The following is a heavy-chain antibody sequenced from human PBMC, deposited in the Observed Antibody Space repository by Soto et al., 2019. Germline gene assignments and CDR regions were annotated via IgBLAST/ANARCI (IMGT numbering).Heavy chain of an antibody. Sequence: QVQLVESGGGVVQPGRSLRLSCAASGFTFSSYGMHWVRQAPGKGLEWVAVISYDGSNKYYADSVKGRFTISRDNSKNSLYLQMSSLRAEDTAVYYCAKDQVITVAGTRLNYYYYYGMDVWGQGTTVTVSS. CDR3: AKDQVITVAGTRLNYYYYYGMDV. D-gene: IGHD6-19*01. CDR1: GFTFSSYG. V-gene: IGHV3-30*18. J-gene: IGHJ6*02. CDR2: ISYDGSNK.